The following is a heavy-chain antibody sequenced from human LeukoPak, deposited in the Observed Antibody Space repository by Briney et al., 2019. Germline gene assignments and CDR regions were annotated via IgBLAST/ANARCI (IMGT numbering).Heavy chain of an antibody. CDR2: IIPIFGTA. CDR3: ARGGPYYDSSGPQDAFDI. J-gene: IGHJ3*02. Sequence: ASVKVSCKASGYTFTGYYMHWVRQAPGQGLEWMGGIIPIFGTANYAQKFQGRVTITADESTSTAYMELSSLRSEDTAVYYCARGGPYYDSSGPQDAFDIWGQGTMVTVSS. CDR1: GYTFTGYY. V-gene: IGHV1-69*13. D-gene: IGHD3-22*01.